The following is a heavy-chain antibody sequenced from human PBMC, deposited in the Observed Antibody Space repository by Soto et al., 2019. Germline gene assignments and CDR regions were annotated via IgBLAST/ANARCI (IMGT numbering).Heavy chain of an antibody. CDR2: TYYRSKWYN. Sequence: PSQTLSLTCVLSGGSVSSTRAAWNWIRQSPSRGLEWLGRTYYRSKWYNDYAVSVKSRITINPDTSKNQFSLQLNSVTPEDTAVYYCAREAIAVAGLYYYYCGMDVWGQGTTVTVSS. D-gene: IGHD6-19*01. V-gene: IGHV6-1*01. J-gene: IGHJ6*02. CDR3: AREAIAVAGLYYYYCGMDV. CDR1: GGSVSSTRAA.